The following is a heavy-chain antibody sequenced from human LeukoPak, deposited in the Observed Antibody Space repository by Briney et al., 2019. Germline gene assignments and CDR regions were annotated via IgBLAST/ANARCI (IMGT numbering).Heavy chain of an antibody. J-gene: IGHJ4*02. Sequence: SETLSLTCAVYGGSFSGFYWSWIRQPPGKGLEWIGEINHSGSTNYNPSLKSRVTISVDTSKNQFSLKLSSVTAADTAVYYCARDKGEGFDYWGQGTLVTVSA. D-gene: IGHD3-10*01. CDR3: ARDKGEGFDY. CDR1: GGSFSGFY. V-gene: IGHV4-34*01. CDR2: INHSGST.